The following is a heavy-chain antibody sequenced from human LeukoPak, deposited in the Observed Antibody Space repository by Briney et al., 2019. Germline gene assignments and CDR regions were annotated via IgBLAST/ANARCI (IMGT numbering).Heavy chain of an antibody. CDR2: IIPIFGTA. D-gene: IGHD5-18*01. V-gene: IGHV1-69*13. CDR1: GGTFSSYA. J-gene: IGHJ4*02. CDR3: ARDVDTAMAPFDY. Sequence: SVKVSCKASGGTFSSYAISWVGQAPGQGLEWMGGIIPIFGTANYAQKFQGRVTITADESTSTAYMELSSLRSEDTAVYYCARDVDTAMAPFDYWGQGTLVTVSS.